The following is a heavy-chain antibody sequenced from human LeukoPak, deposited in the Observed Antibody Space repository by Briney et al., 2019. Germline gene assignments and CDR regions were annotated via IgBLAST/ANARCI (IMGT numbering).Heavy chain of an antibody. CDR3: ARVVLGVVGTSYDAFDI. CDR2: INPSGGST. CDR1: GYTFTSYY. D-gene: IGHD1-26*01. J-gene: IGHJ3*02. Sequence: GASVKVSCKASGYTFTSYYMHWVRQAPGQGLEWMGIINPSGGSTSYAQKFQGRVTMTRDTSTSTVYMELSSLRSEDTAVYYCARVVLGVVGTSYDAFDIWGQGTMVTVSS. V-gene: IGHV1-46*01.